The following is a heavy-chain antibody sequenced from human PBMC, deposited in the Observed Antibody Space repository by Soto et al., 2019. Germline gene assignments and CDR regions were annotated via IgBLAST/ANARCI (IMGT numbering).Heavy chain of an antibody. CDR2: INGDGSST. CDR3: ARHYASGTYSVDY. CDR1: GFTFSNNL. J-gene: IGHJ4*02. D-gene: IGHD3-10*01. V-gene: IGHV3-74*01. Sequence: EVQLVESGGDLVQPGGSLRLSCAASGFTFSNNLMHWVRQAPGKGLVWVSRINGDGSSTSYANSVKGRFTISRDNAKNTVYLQMISLRAEDTAVYYCARHYASGTYSVDYWGQGTLVTVSS.